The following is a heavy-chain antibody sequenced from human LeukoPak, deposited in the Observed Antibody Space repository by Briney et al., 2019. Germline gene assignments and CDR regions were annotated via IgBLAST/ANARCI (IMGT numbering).Heavy chain of an antibody. CDR3: ARGDDFWSGYDY. D-gene: IGHD3-3*01. CDR1: GGSISSGDYY. CDR2: IYYSGST. Sequence: SETLSLTCTVSGGSISSGDYYWSWIRQPPGKGLEWIGYIYYSGSTNYNPSLKSRVTISVDTSKNQFSLKLSSVTAADTAVYYCARGDDFWSGYDYWGQGTLVTVSS. J-gene: IGHJ4*02. V-gene: IGHV4-30-4*08.